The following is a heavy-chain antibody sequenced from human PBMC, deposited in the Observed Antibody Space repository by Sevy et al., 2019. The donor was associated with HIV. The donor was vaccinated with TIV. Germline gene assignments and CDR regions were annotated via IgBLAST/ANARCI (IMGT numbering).Heavy chain of an antibody. CDR2: IYYSGST. CDR3: ARGLFDY. Sequence: SETLSLTCTVSGDSVSGGNYYWSWIRQPPGKGLEWIGYIYYSGSTNYNPSLKSRVTISIDTSKNQFSLRLTSVTAADTAAYYCARGLFDYWGQGTLVTVSS. J-gene: IGHJ4*02. CDR1: GDSVSGGNYY. V-gene: IGHV4-61*01.